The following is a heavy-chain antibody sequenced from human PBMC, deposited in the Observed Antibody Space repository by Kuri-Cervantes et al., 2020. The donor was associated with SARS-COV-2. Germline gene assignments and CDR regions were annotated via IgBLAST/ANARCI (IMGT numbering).Heavy chain of an antibody. V-gene: IGHV4-61*01. CDR1: GGSVSSGTYY. CDR3: ARTYCSCGSCTVYYYYYGMDV. D-gene: IGHD2-15*01. CDR2: IYYSGST. J-gene: IGHJ6*02. Sequence: SETLSLTCTVSGGSVSSGTYYWSWLRQPPGKGLEWIGYIYYSGSTNYNPSLKSRVTISVDTSKNQFSLKLSSVTAADTAVYYCARTYCSCGSCTVYYYYYGMDVWGQGTTVTVSS.